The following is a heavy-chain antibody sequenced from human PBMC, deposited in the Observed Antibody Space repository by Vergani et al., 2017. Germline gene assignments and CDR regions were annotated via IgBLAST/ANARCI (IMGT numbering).Heavy chain of an antibody. Sequence: QVQLVESGGGVVLPGRSLRLSCAASEFIFNTYGVHWVRQAPGKGLEWVAFMSYDGENKFYADSVKGRFTISRDNSKNTLYLQMNSLRTEDTAVYYCAKGLLRYCSSSSCYDDYFDYWGQGTRVTVSS. D-gene: IGHD2-2*01. CDR2: MSYDGENK. J-gene: IGHJ4*02. V-gene: IGHV3-30*18. CDR1: EFIFNTYG. CDR3: AKGLLRYCSSSSCYDDYFDY.